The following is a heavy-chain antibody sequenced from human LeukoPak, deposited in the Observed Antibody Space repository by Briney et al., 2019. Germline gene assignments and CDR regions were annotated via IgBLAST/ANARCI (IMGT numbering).Heavy chain of an antibody. Sequence: PSETLSLTCAVYGGSFSGYYWSWIRQPPGKGLEWIGEISHSGSTNYNPSLKSRVTISVDTSKNQFSLKLSSVTAADTAVYYCATQVAGYCSGGSCYYNAFDIWGQGTMVTVSS. J-gene: IGHJ3*02. CDR3: ATQVAGYCSGGSCYYNAFDI. V-gene: IGHV4-34*01. CDR1: GGSFSGYY. D-gene: IGHD2-15*01. CDR2: ISHSGST.